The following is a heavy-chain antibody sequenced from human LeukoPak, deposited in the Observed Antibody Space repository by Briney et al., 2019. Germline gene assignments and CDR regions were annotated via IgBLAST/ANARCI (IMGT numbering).Heavy chain of an antibody. CDR2: IYYSGST. V-gene: IGHV4-59*01. Sequence: KTSETLSLTCTVSGGSISSYYWSWIRQPPGKGLEWIGYIYYSGSTNCNPSLKSRVTISVDTSKNQFSLKLSSVTAADTAVYYCARFKAATLDFDYWGQGTLVTVSS. CDR1: GGSISSYY. CDR3: ARFKAATLDFDY. D-gene: IGHD2-15*01. J-gene: IGHJ4*02.